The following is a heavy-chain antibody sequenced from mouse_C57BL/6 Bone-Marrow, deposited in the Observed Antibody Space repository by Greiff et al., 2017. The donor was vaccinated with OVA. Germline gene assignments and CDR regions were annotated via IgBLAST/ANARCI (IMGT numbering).Heavy chain of an antibody. CDR2: IYPSNSDT. Sequence: VQLQQPGAELVRPGASVKLSCKASGYTFTSYWMHWVKQRPGQGLEWIGNIYPSNSDTNYNQKFKVKATLTVDKSSSTAYMQLSSLTSEDSAVXYCARACYYGYFRGFAYWGQGTLVTVSA. CDR3: ARACYYGYFRGFAY. J-gene: IGHJ3*01. V-gene: IGHV1-61*01. CDR1: GYTFTSYW. D-gene: IGHD2-2*01.